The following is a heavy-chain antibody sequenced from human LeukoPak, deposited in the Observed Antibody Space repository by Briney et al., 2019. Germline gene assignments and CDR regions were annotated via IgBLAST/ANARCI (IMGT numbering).Heavy chain of an antibody. Sequence: ASVKVSCKASGYTFTGYYMHWVRQAPGQGLAWMGWINPNSGGTNYAQKFQGRVTMTRDTSISTAYMELSRLRSDDTAVYYCARSTYSRYYFDYWGQGILVTVSS. V-gene: IGHV1-2*02. CDR1: GYTFTGYY. CDR3: ARSTYSRYYFDY. D-gene: IGHD2-21*01. CDR2: INPNSGGT. J-gene: IGHJ4*02.